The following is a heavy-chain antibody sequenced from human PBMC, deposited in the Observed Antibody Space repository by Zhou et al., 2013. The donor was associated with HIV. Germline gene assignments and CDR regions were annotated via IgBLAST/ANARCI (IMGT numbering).Heavy chain of an antibody. CDR3: NRGMQQWVNDAFDI. J-gene: IGHJ3*02. Sequence: QVQLVQSGAEMKKPGASVNISCKASGYAFTSYYIHWVRQAPGQGLEWMGLINPGIGSTYYAEKFQGRITVTRDTSTNTVNMQLGTLTSEDTAVYYCNRGMQQWVNDAFDIWGPRGQWXTVSS. CDR2: INPGIGST. V-gene: IGHV1-46*03. D-gene: IGHD6-13*01. CDR1: GYAFTSYY.